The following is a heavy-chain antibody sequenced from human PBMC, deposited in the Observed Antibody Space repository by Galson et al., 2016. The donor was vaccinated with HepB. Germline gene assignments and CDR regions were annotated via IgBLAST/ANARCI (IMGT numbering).Heavy chain of an antibody. CDR3: ARGTKRFCSGSNCYPLDH. J-gene: IGHJ4*02. CDR1: GFTFSTYA. Sequence: SLRLSCAASGFTFSTYAMTWVRQAPGKGLGWVSVITDSGDDTHHADSVKGRFIMSRDNSKNTVYLQMNNLRDEDTAIYFCARGTKRFCSGSNCYPLDHWGQGTLVTVSS. V-gene: IGHV3-23*01. CDR2: ITDSGDDT. D-gene: IGHD2-15*01.